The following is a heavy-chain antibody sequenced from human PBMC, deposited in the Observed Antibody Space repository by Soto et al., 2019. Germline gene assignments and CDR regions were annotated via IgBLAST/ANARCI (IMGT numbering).Heavy chain of an antibody. D-gene: IGHD4-17*01. Sequence: QVQLVQSGAEVKKPGSSVKVSCKASGGTFSSYAISWVRQAPGQGLEWMGGIIPIFGTSNYAQKFQGRVTITADESTSTAYMELSSLRSEDTDVYYCARAARITVTLYYYGMDVWGQGTTVTVSS. CDR2: IIPIFGTS. J-gene: IGHJ6*02. CDR3: ARAARITVTLYYYGMDV. CDR1: GGTFSSYA. V-gene: IGHV1-69*12.